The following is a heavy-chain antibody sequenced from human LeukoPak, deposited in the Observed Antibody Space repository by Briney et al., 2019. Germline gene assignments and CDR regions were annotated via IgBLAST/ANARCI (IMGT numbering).Heavy chain of an antibody. CDR1: GYTFTSYD. V-gene: IGHV1-8*01. CDR2: MNPNSGNT. D-gene: IGHD1-26*01. J-gene: IGHJ6*03. CDR3: ARGVIVGAPGYYYYYMDV. Sequence: ASVKVSCKASGYTFTSYDINWVRQATGQGLEWMGWMNPNSGNTGYAQKFQGRVTMTRNTSISTAYMELSSLRSEDTAVYYCARGVIVGAPGYYYYYMDVWGKGTTVTISS.